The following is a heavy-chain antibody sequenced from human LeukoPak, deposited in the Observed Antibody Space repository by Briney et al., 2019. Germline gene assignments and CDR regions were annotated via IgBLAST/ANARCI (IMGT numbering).Heavy chain of an antibody. V-gene: IGHV3-23*01. CDR2: ISGSGGST. CDR1: GFTFSSYG. D-gene: IGHD3-9*01. CDR3: AKDLRYLVDY. J-gene: IGHJ4*02. Sequence: PGGSLRLSCAASGFTFSSYGMSWVRQAPGKGLGWVSAISGSGGSTYYADSVKGRFTISRDNSKNTLYLQMDSLRAEDTAVYYCAKDLRYLVDYWGQGTLVTVSS.